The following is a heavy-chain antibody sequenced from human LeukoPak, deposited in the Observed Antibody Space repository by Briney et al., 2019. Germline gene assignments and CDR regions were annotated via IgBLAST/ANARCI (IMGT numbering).Heavy chain of an antibody. Sequence: ASVKVSCKASGYTFSSYGISWVQQAPGQGLEWLGYISAYNGNTNYAQKVQGRITMTTDTSTSTAYMEMRSLRSDDTAVYYCARDCSGSSCYWIHWGQGTLVTVSS. D-gene: IGHD2-15*01. CDR2: ISAYNGNT. CDR3: ARDCSGSSCYWIH. CDR1: GYTFSSYG. J-gene: IGHJ4*02. V-gene: IGHV1-18*01.